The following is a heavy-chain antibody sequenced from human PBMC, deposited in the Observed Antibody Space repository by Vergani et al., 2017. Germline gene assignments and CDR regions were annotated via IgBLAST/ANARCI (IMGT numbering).Heavy chain of an antibody. CDR3: ARNPCCGGDCYSDAVDI. CDR1: GGSSSSYY. V-gene: IGHV4-59*01. Sequence: QVQLQDSGPGLVKPPETLSLTSPAPGGSSSSYYWSWIRQPPGKGLDWIGYINYIGSTNYNPPLKCRVTISVDTSKNQFSLNLSSVRAADTAVYYCARNPCCGGDCYSDAVDIWGQGTMVTVSS. CDR2: INYIGST. J-gene: IGHJ3*02. D-gene: IGHD2-21*02.